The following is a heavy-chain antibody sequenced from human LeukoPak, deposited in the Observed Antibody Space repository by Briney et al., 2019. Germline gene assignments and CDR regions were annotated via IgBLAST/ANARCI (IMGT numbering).Heavy chain of an antibody. CDR2: IYTSGSS. CDR3: ARAFYPGYYSYMAV. Sequence: SETLSLTCTVSGGSISSGSYDWYWIRQPAGKGLEWIGHIYTSGSSNYSPSLKSRVTISVDTSKNQFSLKLSSVTAADTAVYYCARAFYPGYYSYMAVWGKGTTVTVSS. V-gene: IGHV4-61*09. D-gene: IGHD3-3*02. J-gene: IGHJ6*03. CDR1: GGSISSGSYD.